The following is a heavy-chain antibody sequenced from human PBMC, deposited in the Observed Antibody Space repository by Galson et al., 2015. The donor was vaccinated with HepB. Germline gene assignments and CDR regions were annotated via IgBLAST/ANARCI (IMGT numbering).Heavy chain of an antibody. Sequence: QSGAEVKKPGESLKISCKGSGYSFTSYWIGWVRQMPGKGLEWMGIIYPGDSDTRYSPSFQGQVTISADKSISTAYLQWSSLNASDTAMYYCARTAGAAADYYGMDVWGQGTTVTVSS. V-gene: IGHV5-51*01. J-gene: IGHJ6*02. CDR1: GYSFTSYW. CDR2: IYPGDSDT. CDR3: ARTAGAAADYYGMDV. D-gene: IGHD6-13*01.